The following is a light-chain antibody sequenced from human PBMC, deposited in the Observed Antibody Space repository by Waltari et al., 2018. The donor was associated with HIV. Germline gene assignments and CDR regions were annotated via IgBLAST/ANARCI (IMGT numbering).Light chain of an antibody. J-gene: IGLJ1*01. CDR3: CSYAGSYTFGV. V-gene: IGLV2-11*01. CDR2: DVS. Sequence: QSALTQPRPVSGSPGQSVTISCPGTSSDVGGYHSVPWYQLHPGKAPKLMIYDVSKRPSGVPDRFSGSKSGNTASLTISGLQAEDEADYYCCSYAGSYTFGVFGTGTKVTVL. CDR1: SSDVGGYHS.